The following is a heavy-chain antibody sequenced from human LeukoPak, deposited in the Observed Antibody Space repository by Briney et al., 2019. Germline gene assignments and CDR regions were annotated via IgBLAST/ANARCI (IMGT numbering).Heavy chain of an antibody. CDR2: VYYSGST. Sequence: PSETLSLTCTVSGGSISSSNYYWGWIRQPPGKGLEWIGSVYYSGSTYYNPSLKSRVTISVDTSKNQFSLQLSSVTAADTAVYYCAVGYYDSSGYYYDDCWGQGTLVTVSS. D-gene: IGHD3-22*01. V-gene: IGHV4-39*07. J-gene: IGHJ4*02. CDR1: GGSISSSNYY. CDR3: AVGYYDSSGYYYDDC.